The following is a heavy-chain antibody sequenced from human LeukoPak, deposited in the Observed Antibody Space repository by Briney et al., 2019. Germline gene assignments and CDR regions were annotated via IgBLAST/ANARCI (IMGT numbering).Heavy chain of an antibody. V-gene: IGHV1-24*01. D-gene: IGHD3-16*02. CDR2: FDPEDGET. Sequence: ASVKVSCKVSGYTLTELSMHWVRPAPGKGLEWMGGFDPEDGETIYAQKFQGRVTMTEDTSTDTAYMELSSLRSEDTAVYYCATAAVINYGMDVWGQGTTVTVSS. J-gene: IGHJ6*02. CDR3: ATAAVINYGMDV. CDR1: GYTLTELS.